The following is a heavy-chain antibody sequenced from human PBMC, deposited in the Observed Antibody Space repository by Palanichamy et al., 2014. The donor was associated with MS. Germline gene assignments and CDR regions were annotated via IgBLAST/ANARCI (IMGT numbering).Heavy chain of an antibody. V-gene: IGHV3-43*01. Sequence: EVQLVASGGLVVQPGGSLRLSCAASGFTFDDYTIHWVRQAPGKGLEWVSLITWDGGDTFYADSVRDRFTISRDNSKNSLYLQMNSLRAEDTALYYCARAAEVTEYYFDYWGQGTLVTVSS. CDR2: ITWDGGDT. CDR1: GFTFDDYT. J-gene: IGHJ4*02. D-gene: IGHD2-21*02. CDR3: ARAAEVTEYYFDY.